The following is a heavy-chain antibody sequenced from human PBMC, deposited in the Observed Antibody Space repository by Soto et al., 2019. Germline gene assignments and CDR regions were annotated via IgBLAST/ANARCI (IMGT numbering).Heavy chain of an antibody. J-gene: IGHJ6*02. CDR3: ARHHSGYDFWSGYQNYYYYYGMDV. V-gene: IGHV4-39*01. CDR1: GGSISSSSYY. Sequence: PSETLSLTCTVSGGSISSSSYYWGWIRQPPGKGLEWIGSIYYSGSTYYNPSLKSRVTISVDTSKNQFSLKLSSVTAADTAVYYCARHHSGYDFWSGYQNYYYYYGMDVWGQGTMVTVSS. CDR2: IYYSGST. D-gene: IGHD3-3*01.